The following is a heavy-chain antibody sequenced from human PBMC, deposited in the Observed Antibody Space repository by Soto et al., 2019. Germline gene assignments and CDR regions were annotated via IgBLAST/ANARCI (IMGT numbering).Heavy chain of an antibody. Sequence: EVQLVESGGGLIQPGGSLRLSCVVSGFTVSSSNYMSWVRQAPGKGLEWVSVIYTGGTTYYADSVKGRFTISRDNSKNTLYIQMNSLRAEDTAGYYCHGYGYWGQGTLVTVSS. CDR2: IYTGGTT. D-gene: IGHD5-12*01. V-gene: IGHV3-53*01. CDR1: GFTVSSSNY. CDR3: HGYGY. J-gene: IGHJ4*02.